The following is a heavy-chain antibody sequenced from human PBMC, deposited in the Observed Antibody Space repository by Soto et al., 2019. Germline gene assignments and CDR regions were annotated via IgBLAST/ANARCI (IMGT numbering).Heavy chain of an antibody. Sequence: TGGSLRLSCAASGFTFDDYAMHWVRQGPGKGLEWVSSISWNSGDIVYADSVKGRFTISRDNPKNSLYLQMNSLRAEDTAFYFCAKDIVWGGGRNIWYYFDSWGLGTLVTVSS. V-gene: IGHV3-9*01. J-gene: IGHJ4*02. CDR3: AKDIVWGGGRNIWYYFDS. CDR1: GFTFDDYA. CDR2: ISWNSGDI. D-gene: IGHD3-16*01.